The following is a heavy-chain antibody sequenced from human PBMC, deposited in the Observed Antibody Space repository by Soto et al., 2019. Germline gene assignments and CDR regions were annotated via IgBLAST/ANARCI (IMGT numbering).Heavy chain of an antibody. V-gene: IGHV1-18*01. CDR2: ISAYNGNT. D-gene: IGHD3-22*01. Sequence: ASVKVSCKAYGCSFSNSAISWVRQAPGQGLEWMGWISAYNGNTNYAQKLQGRVTMTTDTSTSTAYMELRSLRSDDTAVYYCARDDSSGSNWFDPWGQATLVTVSS. J-gene: IGHJ5*02. CDR1: GCSFSNSA. CDR3: ARDDSSGSNWFDP.